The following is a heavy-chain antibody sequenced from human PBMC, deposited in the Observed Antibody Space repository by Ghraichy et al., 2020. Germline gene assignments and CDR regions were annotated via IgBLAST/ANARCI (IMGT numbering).Heavy chain of an antibody. V-gene: IGHV3-53*01. J-gene: IGHJ4*02. CDR1: GFTVSSNY. Sequence: GGSLRLSSAASGFTVSSNYMSWVRQAPGKGLEWVSVIYSGGSTYYADSVKGRFTISRDNSKNTLYLQMNSLRAEDTAVYYCARDRRDGYNSGRYFDYWGQGTLVTVSS. CDR2: IYSGGST. D-gene: IGHD5-24*01. CDR3: ARDRRDGYNSGRYFDY.